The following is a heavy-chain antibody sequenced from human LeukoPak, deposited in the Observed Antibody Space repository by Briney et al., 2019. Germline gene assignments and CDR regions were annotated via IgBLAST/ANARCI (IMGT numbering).Heavy chain of an antibody. CDR3: AKDRGTTWADAFDI. D-gene: IGHD1-14*01. J-gene: IGHJ3*02. CDR2: ISYDGNNK. V-gene: IGHV3-30*18. Sequence: GGSLRLSCVTTGFTFSKYGMHWVRQAPGKGLEWVAVISYDGNNKYYADSVKGRFTISRDNSKNTLYLQMNTLRAEDTGVYYCAKDRGTTWADAFDIWGQGTVVTVSS. CDR1: GFTFSKYG.